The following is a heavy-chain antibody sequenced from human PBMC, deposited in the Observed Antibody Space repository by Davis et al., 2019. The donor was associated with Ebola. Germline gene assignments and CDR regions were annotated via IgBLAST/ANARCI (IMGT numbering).Heavy chain of an antibody. CDR2: IVVGSGNT. CDR1: GFTFTSSA. D-gene: IGHD3-22*01. J-gene: IGHJ4*02. Sequence: SVQVSCMASGFTFTSSAVQWVRQARGQRLEWIGWIVVGSGNTNYAQKFQERVTITRDMSTSIAYMELSSLRSEDTAVYYCAAENGWLDGLDYWGQGTLVTVSS. V-gene: IGHV1-58*01. CDR3: AAENGWLDGLDY.